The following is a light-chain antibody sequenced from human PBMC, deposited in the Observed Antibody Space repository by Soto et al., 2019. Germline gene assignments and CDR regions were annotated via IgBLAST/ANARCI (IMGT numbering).Light chain of an antibody. CDR2: AAS. Sequence: DIQMTQSPSSLSASVGERVTITRRASQGISNYLAWYQQKPGKVPKLLIYAASTLQSGVPARFSGSGSGTDFTLTISSLQPEDVATYYCQKYNSALGGFTFGPGTKVDIK. CDR3: QKYNSALGGFT. CDR1: QGISNY. J-gene: IGKJ3*01. V-gene: IGKV1-27*01.